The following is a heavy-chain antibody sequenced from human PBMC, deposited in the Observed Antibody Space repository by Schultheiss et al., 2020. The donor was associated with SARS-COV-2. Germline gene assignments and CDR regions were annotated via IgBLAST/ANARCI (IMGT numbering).Heavy chain of an antibody. J-gene: IGHJ6*01. Sequence: SETLSLTCAVYGGSFSGYYWNWIRQPPGKGLEWIGEVTHTGGTTYNVSLSSRLSISLDRSKKQVSLKLTSVTAADTAVYYCARVNGDGGDGTDVWGHGTTVTVSS. CDR3: ARVNGDGGDGTDV. V-gene: IGHV4-34*01. CDR2: VTHTGGT. CDR1: GGSFSGYY. D-gene: IGHD4-17*01.